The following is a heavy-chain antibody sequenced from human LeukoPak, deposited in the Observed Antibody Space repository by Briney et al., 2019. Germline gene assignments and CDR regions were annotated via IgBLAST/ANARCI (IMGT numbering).Heavy chain of an antibody. J-gene: IGHJ4*02. CDR3: ASRYFCSSTSCYTFDY. Sequence: SETLSLTCAVYGEPFNGYYWDWIRQSPGKGLEWIGEINHSGSTNYNPSLKSRVTISVDTSKNQFSLKLNSVTAADTAVYYCASRYFCSSTSCYTFDYWGQGTLVTVSS. CDR2: INHSGST. D-gene: IGHD2-2*02. V-gene: IGHV4-34*01. CDR1: GEPFNGYY.